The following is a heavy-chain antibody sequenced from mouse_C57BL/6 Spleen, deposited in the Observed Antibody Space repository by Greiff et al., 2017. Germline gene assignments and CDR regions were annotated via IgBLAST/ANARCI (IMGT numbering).Heavy chain of an antibody. CDR3: AREGIFITTVVVADY. J-gene: IGHJ2*01. CDR2: INPSNGGT. V-gene: IGHV1-53*01. CDR1: GYTFTSYW. Sequence: QVQLKQPGTELVKPGASVKLSCKASGYTFTSYWMHWVKQRPGQGLEWIGNINPSNGGTNYNEKFKSKATLTVDKSSSTAYMQLSSLTSEDSAVYYCAREGIFITTVVVADYWGQGTTLTVSS. D-gene: IGHD1-1*01.